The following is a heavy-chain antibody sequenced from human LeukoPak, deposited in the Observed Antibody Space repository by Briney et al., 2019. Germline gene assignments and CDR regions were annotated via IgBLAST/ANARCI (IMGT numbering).Heavy chain of an antibody. CDR3: ARGGSRYCSSTSCYTVALFDY. CDR1: GYTFISYG. V-gene: IGHV1-18*01. Sequence: VASVKVSCKASGYTFISYGISWVRPAPGQGLEWMGWISAYNGNTNYAQKLQGRVTMTTDTSTSTDYMELRSLRSDDTAVYYCARGGSRYCSSTSCYTVALFDYWGQGTLVTVSS. J-gene: IGHJ4*02. CDR2: ISAYNGNT. D-gene: IGHD2-2*02.